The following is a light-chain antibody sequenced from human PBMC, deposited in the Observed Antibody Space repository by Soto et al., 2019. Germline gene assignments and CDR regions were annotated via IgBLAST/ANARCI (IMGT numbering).Light chain of an antibody. J-gene: IGKJ5*01. CDR1: QSVSSN. CDR3: QFYGSSLIT. Sequence: IVLTQSPRTLSLSPGKRATLSCRASQSVSSNLAWYQQKPGQSPRLLIYGVYSRATGTPDRFSGSGSGTDFTLTISRLEPEDSAVYYCQFYGSSLITFGQGTRLEIK. V-gene: IGKV3-20*01. CDR2: GVY.